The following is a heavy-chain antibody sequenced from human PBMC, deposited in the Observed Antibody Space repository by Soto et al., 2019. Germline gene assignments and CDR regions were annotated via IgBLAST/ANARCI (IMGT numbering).Heavy chain of an antibody. CDR3: AREVGHMDV. D-gene: IGHD2-2*01. CDR2: VSPYNGDT. CDR1: GYTFTTYG. J-gene: IGHJ6*02. V-gene: IGHV1-18*04. Sequence: QVQLVQSGAEVKKPGASVKVSCKASGYTFTTYGINWVRQAPGQGLEWMGWVSPYNGDTTYAQKVQGRVTMTTDTSTRTAYRELRSLRSDATAVYYCAREVGHMDVWGQGTTVTVSS.